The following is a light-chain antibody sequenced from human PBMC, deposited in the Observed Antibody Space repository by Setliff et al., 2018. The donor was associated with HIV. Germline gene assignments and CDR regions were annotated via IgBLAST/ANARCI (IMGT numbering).Light chain of an antibody. Sequence: ALAQPPSASGSPGQSVTISCTGTSSDVGGYNYVSWYQQHPGKAPKLMIYEVSKRPSGVPDRFSGSKSGNTASLTVSGLQAEDEADYYCSSYAGSNNLVFGGGTK. CDR3: SSYAGSNNLV. CDR2: EVS. CDR1: SSDVGGYNY. J-gene: IGLJ2*01. V-gene: IGLV2-8*01.